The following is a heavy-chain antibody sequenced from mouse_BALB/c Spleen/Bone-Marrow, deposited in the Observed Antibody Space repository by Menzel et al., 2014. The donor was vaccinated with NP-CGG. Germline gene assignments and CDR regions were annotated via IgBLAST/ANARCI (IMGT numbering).Heavy chain of an antibody. V-gene: IGHV1-18*01. D-gene: IGHD1-1*01. Sequence: EVQLQQSGPELVKPGASMKLSCKASGYSFAGYTMNWVKQSHGKNLEWIGLINPYNGGSSYNQKFKGKATLTVDKSSSTAYMELLSLTSEDAAVYYCAREGYGSSYGFAYWGQGTLVTVSA. CDR1: GYSFAGYT. CDR3: AREGYGSSYGFAY. J-gene: IGHJ3*01. CDR2: INPYNGGS.